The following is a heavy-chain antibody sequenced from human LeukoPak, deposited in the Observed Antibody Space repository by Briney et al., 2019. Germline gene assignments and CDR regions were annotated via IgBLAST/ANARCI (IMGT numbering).Heavy chain of an antibody. J-gene: IGHJ6*03. D-gene: IGHD1-26*01. CDR1: GFTFSSYW. CDR3: ARVRVGVGATTPYYYYYMDV. CDR2: IKQDGSEK. Sequence: GGSLRLSCAASGFTFSSYWMSWVRQAPGKGLEWVANIKQDGSEKYYVDSVKGRFTISRDNAKNSLYLQMNSLRAEDTAVYYCARVRVGVGATTPYYYYYMDVWGKGTTVTVSS. V-gene: IGHV3-7*01.